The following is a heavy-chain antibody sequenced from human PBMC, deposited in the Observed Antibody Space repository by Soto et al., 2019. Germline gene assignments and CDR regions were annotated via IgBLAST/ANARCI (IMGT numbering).Heavy chain of an antibody. Sequence: SQTLSLTCAISGDSVSSNSAAWNWIRQSPSRGLEWLGRTYYRSKWYNDYAVSVKSRITINPDTSKNQFSLQLNSVTPENTAVYYCARVGFIRYRSSPYYYGMDVWGQGTTVTVSS. CDR1: GDSVSSNSAA. CDR2: TYYRSKWYN. V-gene: IGHV6-1*01. J-gene: IGHJ6*02. CDR3: ARVGFIRYRSSPYYYGMDV. D-gene: IGHD6-19*01.